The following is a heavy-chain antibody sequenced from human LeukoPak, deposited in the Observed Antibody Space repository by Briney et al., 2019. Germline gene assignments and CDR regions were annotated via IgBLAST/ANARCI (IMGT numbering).Heavy chain of an antibody. CDR2: ISAYNGNT. D-gene: IGHD5-12*01. J-gene: IGHJ4*02. CDR3: ARDDALVATGSFDY. CDR1: GYTFTIYG. Sequence: ASVKVSFKASGYTFTIYGINWVRQAPGQGREGMGGISAYNGNTNYAQKLQGRVTMPTDTSTSPAYMELRSLRSDDTAVYFCARDDALVATGSFDYWGQGTLVTVSS. V-gene: IGHV1-18*01.